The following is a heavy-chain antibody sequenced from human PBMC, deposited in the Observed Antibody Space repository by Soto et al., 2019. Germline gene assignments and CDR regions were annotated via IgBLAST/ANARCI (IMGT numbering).Heavy chain of an antibody. CDR1: GGTFSSYA. CDR2: IIPIFGTA. Sequence: GASAKVSCKASGGTFSSYAISWVRQAPGQGLDWMGGIIPIFGTANYAQKFQGRVTITADKSTSTAYMELSSLRSEDTAVYYCATRLVATIPRASGMDVWGQGTTVTVSS. D-gene: IGHD5-12*01. J-gene: IGHJ6*02. CDR3: ATRLVATIPRASGMDV. V-gene: IGHV1-69*06.